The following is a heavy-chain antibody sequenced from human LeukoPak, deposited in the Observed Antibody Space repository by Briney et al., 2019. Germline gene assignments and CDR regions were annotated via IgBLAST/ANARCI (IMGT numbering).Heavy chain of an antibody. CDR2: IRTTAEGAKYA. J-gene: IGHJ4*02. V-gene: IGHV3-48*02. CDR1: GFRFTDYP. Sequence: PGGSLRLSCATSGFRFTDYPMNWVRQAPGKGLEWISNIRTTAEGAKYAYYADSVKGRVTISRDDGKNTLYLHMNSLRDDDTAVYYCATDQRYAFDYWGQGILVTVS. D-gene: IGHD3-9*01. CDR3: ATDQRYAFDY.